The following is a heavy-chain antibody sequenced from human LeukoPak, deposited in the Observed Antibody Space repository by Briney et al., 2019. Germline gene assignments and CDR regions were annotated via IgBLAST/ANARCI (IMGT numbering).Heavy chain of an antibody. CDR1: GFTFSSYA. Sequence: PEGSLRLSCAASGFTFSSYAMSWVRQAPGKGLEWVSAINNNGGNTYYAHSVKGRFTIPRDNSKNTLSLQMNSLRAEGTAVYYCAKPSGAIAVDYWGQGTLVTVSS. CDR2: INNNGGNT. V-gene: IGHV3-23*01. J-gene: IGHJ4*02. CDR3: AKPSGAIAVDY. D-gene: IGHD3-16*02.